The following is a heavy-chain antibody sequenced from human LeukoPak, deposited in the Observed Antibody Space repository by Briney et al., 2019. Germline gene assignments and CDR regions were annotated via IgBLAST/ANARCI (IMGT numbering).Heavy chain of an antibody. V-gene: IGHV3-74*01. J-gene: IGHJ4*02. CDR2: INSDGSRT. D-gene: IGHD3-16*01. Sequence: GGSLRLSCAASGFTLNAYWMHWVRQAPGKGLVWVSHINSDGSRTDYADSVKGRFTISRDNARNTLFVQMNSLRAEDTAVYYCARGVLISSGPRGYWGQGTLVTVSS. CDR1: GFTLNAYW. CDR3: ARGVLISSGPRGY.